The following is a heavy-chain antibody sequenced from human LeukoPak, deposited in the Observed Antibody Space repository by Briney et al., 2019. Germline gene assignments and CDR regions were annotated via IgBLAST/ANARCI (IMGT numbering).Heavy chain of an antibody. V-gene: IGHV4-59*02. CDR3: ARETYYYGMDV. CDR2: IYYSGST. Sequence: SETLSLTCTVSGGSVSSYYWSWIRQPPGRGLEWIGYIYYSGSTNYNPSLKSRVTISVDTSKNQFSLKLSSVTAADTAVYYCARETYYYGMDVWGQGTTVTVSS. CDR1: GGSVSSYY. J-gene: IGHJ6*02.